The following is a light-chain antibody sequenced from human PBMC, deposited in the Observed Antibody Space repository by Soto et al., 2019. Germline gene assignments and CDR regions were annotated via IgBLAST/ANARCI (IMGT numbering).Light chain of an antibody. CDR3: SAWEDSLRSVV. V-gene: IGLV1-47*01. Sequence: QSVLTQPPSASGTPGQRVTISCSGSSSNIGRNYVCWYHQLPGAAPRLLIYSNNQRPSWVPDRFSCSKSGTSASLSISVLRSEDEDDDYCSAWEDSLRSVVFGGGTKLTVL. CDR2: SNN. CDR1: SSNIGRNY. J-gene: IGLJ2*01.